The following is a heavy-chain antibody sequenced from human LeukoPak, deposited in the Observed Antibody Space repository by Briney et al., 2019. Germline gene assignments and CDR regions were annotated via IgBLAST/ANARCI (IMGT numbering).Heavy chain of an antibody. J-gene: IGHJ4*02. CDR2: ISGSGGST. Sequence: PGGSLRLSCAASGFTFSSYAMSWVRQAPGRGLEWVSAISGSGGSTYYADSVKGRFTISRDNSKNTLYLQMNSLRAEDTAVYYCAKDRVAAAGSAIGGNWGQGTLVTVSS. V-gene: IGHV3-23*01. CDR3: AKDRVAAAGSAIGGN. D-gene: IGHD6-13*01. CDR1: GFTFSSYA.